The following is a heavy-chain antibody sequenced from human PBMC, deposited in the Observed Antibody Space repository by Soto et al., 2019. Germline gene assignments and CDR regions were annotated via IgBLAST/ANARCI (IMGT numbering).Heavy chain of an antibody. CDR1: GFTFSSYG. D-gene: IGHD5-12*01. V-gene: IGHV3-33*01. CDR3: ARSQDIVATAFAY. J-gene: IGHJ4*02. Sequence: PGGSLRLSCAASGFTFSSYGMHWVRQAPGKGLEWVAVIWYDGSNKYYADSVKGRLTISRDNSKNTLYLQMNSLRAEDTAVYYCARSQDIVATAFAYWGQGTLVTVSS. CDR2: IWYDGSNK.